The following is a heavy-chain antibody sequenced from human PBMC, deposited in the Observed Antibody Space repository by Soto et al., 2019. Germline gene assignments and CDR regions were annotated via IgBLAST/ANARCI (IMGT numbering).Heavy chain of an antibody. CDR3: XXXXXXXXFDY. V-gene: IGHV2-5*01. J-gene: IGHJ4*02. CDR2: IYWNDGK. Sequence: QITLKESGPTLVKPTQTLTLTCTFSGFSLSTSGVGVGWIRQPPGKALEWLALIYWNDGKRYSPSLKSSLTITKDTSKNQVVLTMTNMDPVDTATXXXXXXXXXXXFDYWGQGTLVTVSS. CDR1: GFSLSTSGVG.